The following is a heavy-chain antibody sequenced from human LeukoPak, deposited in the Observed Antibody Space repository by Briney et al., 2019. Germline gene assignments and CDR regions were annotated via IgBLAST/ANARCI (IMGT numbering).Heavy chain of an antibody. CDR1: GFTFSIYG. J-gene: IGHJ4*02. V-gene: IGHV3-30*18. CDR3: AKDGSYYDFDY. CDR2: ISYDGSNK. Sequence: PGRSLRLSCAASGFTFSIYGMHWVRQAPGKGLEWVAVISYDGSNKYYADSVKGRFTISRDNSKNTLYLQMNSLRAEDTAVFYCAKDGSYYDFDYWGQGTLVTVSS. D-gene: IGHD3-3*01.